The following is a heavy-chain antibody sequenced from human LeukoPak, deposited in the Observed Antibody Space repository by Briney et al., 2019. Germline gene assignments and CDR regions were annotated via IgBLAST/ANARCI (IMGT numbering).Heavy chain of an antibody. CDR1: GFTFSNAW. CDR3: TTDMLEILLKVFDY. D-gene: IGHD2-15*01. J-gene: IGHJ4*02. V-gene: IGHV3-15*01. Sequence: GGSLRLSCAASGFTFSNAWMSWVRQAPGKGLEWVGRIKSKTDGGTTDYAAPVKGRFTISRDDSKNTLYLQMNSLKTEDTAVYYCTTDMLEILLKVFDYWGQGTLVTVSS. CDR2: IKSKTDGGTT.